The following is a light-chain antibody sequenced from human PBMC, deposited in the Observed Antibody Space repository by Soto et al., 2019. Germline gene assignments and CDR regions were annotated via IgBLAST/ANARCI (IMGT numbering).Light chain of an antibody. CDR3: AAWDDSLSGPV. Sequence: QSVLTQPPSASRTPGQRVTISCSGRSSNIGSYYVYWYQQLPGTAPKLLIYRNNQRPSGVPDRFSGSKSGTSASLAISGLRAEDEADYHCAAWDDSLSGPVFGGGTKVTVL. CDR1: SSNIGSYY. CDR2: RNN. V-gene: IGLV1-47*01. J-gene: IGLJ3*02.